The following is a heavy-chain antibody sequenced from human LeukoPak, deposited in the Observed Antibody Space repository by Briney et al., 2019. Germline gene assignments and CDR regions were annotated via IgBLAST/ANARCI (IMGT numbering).Heavy chain of an antibody. Sequence: PGGSLRLSCAASGFTFDDYAMHWVRQAPGKGLEWVSGISWNSGSIGYADSVKGRFTISRDNSKNTLYLQMNSLRVEDTAVYYCARFGSEGWFDPWGQGTLVTVSS. J-gene: IGHJ5*02. D-gene: IGHD3-10*01. CDR2: ISWNSGSI. CDR3: ARFGSEGWFDP. CDR1: GFTFDDYA. V-gene: IGHV3-9*01.